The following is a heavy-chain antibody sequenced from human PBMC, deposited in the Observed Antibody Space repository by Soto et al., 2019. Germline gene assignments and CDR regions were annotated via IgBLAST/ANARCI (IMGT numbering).Heavy chain of an antibody. J-gene: IGHJ6*02. D-gene: IGHD6-13*01. CDR1: GGSISTYY. V-gene: IGHV4-4*07. CDR2: IDTSGNT. Sequence: PSETLSLTCTVSGGSISTYYWSWIRQPAGKGLEWIGRIDTSGNTNYNPTLKSRGTMSVDTSKKQFSLKLTSVTAADTAVYYCSRYSSNWFQTEGMDVWGQGTTVTVSS. CDR3: SRYSSNWFQTEGMDV.